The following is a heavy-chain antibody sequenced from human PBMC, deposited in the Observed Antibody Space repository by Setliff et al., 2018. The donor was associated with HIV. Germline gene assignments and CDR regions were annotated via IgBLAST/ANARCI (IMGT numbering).Heavy chain of an antibody. J-gene: IGHJ6*03. CDR3: ARYRRFADYIDV. CDR2: IFHSGNT. CDR1: GDSMSSDNYF. D-gene: IGHD1-26*01. Sequence: SETLSLTCTVSGDSMSSDNYFWVWVRQPPGKGLEWVGNIFHSGNTYYSPTLKSRVTMSLDTSMNQFSLKLTSVTAADAALYYCARYRRFADYIDVWGKGTTVTVSS. V-gene: IGHV4-39*01.